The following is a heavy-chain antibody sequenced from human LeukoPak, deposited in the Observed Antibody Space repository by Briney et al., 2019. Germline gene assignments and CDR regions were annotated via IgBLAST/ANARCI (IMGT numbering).Heavy chain of an antibody. Sequence: GSSVKVSCKASGGTFSSYAISWVRQAPGQGLEWMGGIIPIFGTANYAQKFQGRVTITADESTSTAYMELSSLRSEDTAVYYCARADYDILTGYYRNYYYYYKDVWGKGTTVTVSS. CDR3: ARADYDILTGYYRNYYYYYKDV. J-gene: IGHJ6*03. CDR1: GGTFSSYA. CDR2: IIPIFGTA. D-gene: IGHD3-9*01. V-gene: IGHV1-69*01.